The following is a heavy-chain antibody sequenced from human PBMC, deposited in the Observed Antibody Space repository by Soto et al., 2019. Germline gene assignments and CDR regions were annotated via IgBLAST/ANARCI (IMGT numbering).Heavy chain of an antibody. D-gene: IGHD1-26*01. Sequence: SVKVSCKASVYTFTGHYIHWVRQAPEQGPEWMGEIGPESGATRYAEKFQGRVTMTLDTSITTVYMELKNLRPDDTAVYYCGRGRSGQIVVFYWGQGTPVTVSS. V-gene: IGHV1-2*02. CDR2: IGPESGAT. J-gene: IGHJ4*02. CDR1: VYTFTGHY. CDR3: GRGRSGQIVVFY.